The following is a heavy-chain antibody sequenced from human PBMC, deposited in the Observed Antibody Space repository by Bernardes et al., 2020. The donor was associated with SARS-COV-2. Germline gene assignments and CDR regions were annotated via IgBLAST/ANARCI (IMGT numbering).Heavy chain of an antibody. J-gene: IGHJ3*02. Sequence: GGSLRLSCAASVFTFHDYAMHWVRQAPGKGLEFVSCISWNSGSIGYADSVKGRFTISRDNAKNSLYLQMNSLRAEDTALYYCATLSGLDAFDIWGQGTMVTVSS. CDR2: ISWNSGSI. CDR1: VFTFHDYA. V-gene: IGHV3-9*01. CDR3: ATLSGLDAFDI.